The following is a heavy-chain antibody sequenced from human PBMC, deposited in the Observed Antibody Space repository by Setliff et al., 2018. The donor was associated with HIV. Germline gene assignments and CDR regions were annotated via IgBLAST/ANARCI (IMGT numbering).Heavy chain of an antibody. Sequence: PSETLSLTCAVSGGSINSGDYYWSWIRQHPGKGLEWIGYIFYSGSTYYSPSLKNRVTMSIDTSKNQFSPKMSSVTAADTAIYYCARVLYGDYDPRFFDLWGRGALVTVSS. D-gene: IGHD4-17*01. CDR3: ARVLYGDYDPRFFDL. J-gene: IGHJ2*01. V-gene: IGHV4-31*11. CDR2: IFYSGST. CDR1: GGSINSGDYY.